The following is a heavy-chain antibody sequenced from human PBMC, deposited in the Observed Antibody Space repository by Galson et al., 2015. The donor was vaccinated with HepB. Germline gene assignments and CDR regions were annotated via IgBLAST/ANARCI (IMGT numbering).Heavy chain of an antibody. D-gene: IGHD3-22*01. CDR2: INAGNGNT. J-gene: IGHJ4*02. CDR3: ARGYDSSGWYFDY. V-gene: IGHV1-3*01. Sequence: SVKVSCKASGYTFTSYAMHWVRQAPGQRLEWMGWINAGNGNTKYSQKFQGRVTITRDTSASTAYMELSSLRSEDTAVYYCARGYDSSGWYFDYWGQGTLVTVSS. CDR1: GYTFTSYA.